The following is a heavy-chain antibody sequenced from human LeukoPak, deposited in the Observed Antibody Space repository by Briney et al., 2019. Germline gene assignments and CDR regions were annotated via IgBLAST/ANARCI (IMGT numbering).Heavy chain of an antibody. V-gene: IGHV3-21*01. J-gene: IGHJ4*02. CDR3: ARFGAAAGLFDY. CDR2: ITSSSYFI. CDR1: GFTFSSYN. D-gene: IGHD6-13*01. Sequence: GGSLRLSCAASGFTFSSYNMNWVRQAPGKGLEWISSITSSSYFIYYADSLKGRFTISRDNAKNSLFLQMNSLRVEDTAVYYCARFGAAAGLFDYWGQGTLVTVSS.